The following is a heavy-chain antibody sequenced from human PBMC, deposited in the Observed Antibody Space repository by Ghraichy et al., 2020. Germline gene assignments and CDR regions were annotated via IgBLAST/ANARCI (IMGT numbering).Heavy chain of an antibody. D-gene: IGHD4-23*01. CDR2: IYYSGST. CDR1: GGSISSYY. Sequence: SETLSLTCTVSGGSISSYYWSWIRQPPGKGLEWIGYIYYSGSTNYNPSLKSRVTISVDTSKNQFSLKLSSVTAADTAVYYCARDPTLRWSYYYYGMDVWGQGTTVTVSS. CDR3: ARDPTLRWSYYYYGMDV. J-gene: IGHJ6*02. V-gene: IGHV4-59*01.